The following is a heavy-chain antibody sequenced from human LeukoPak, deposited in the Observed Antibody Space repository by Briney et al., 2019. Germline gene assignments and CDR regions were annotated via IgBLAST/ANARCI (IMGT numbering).Heavy chain of an antibody. Sequence: SETLSLTCTISGDSIGSYYWTWIRQPPGKGLEWIGYIDYSGSTNYNPSFKSRVTMSVDTSKNQFSLKLSSVTAADTAVYFCARQGGSWTFDYWGPGTLGTVSS. CDR3: ARQGGSWTFDY. D-gene: IGHD6-13*01. J-gene: IGHJ4*02. V-gene: IGHV4-59*08. CDR1: GDSIGSYY. CDR2: IDYSGST.